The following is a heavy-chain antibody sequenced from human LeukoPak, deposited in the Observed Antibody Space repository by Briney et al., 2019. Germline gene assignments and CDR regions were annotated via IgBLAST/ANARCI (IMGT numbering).Heavy chain of an antibody. CDR3: ARGVPWLPRGGFDY. Sequence: PSETLSLTCTVSGGSISSYYWSRIRQPAGKGLEWIGRIYTSGSTNYNPSLKSRVTMSVDTSKNQFSLKLSSATAADTAVYYCARGVPWLPRGGFDYWGQGTLVTVSS. CDR2: IYTSGST. D-gene: IGHD6-19*01. CDR1: GGSISSYY. V-gene: IGHV4-4*07. J-gene: IGHJ4*02.